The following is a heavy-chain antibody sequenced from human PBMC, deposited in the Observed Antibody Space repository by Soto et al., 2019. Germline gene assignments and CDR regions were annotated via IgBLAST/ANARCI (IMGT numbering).Heavy chain of an antibody. J-gene: IGHJ4*02. V-gene: IGHV3-23*01. Sequence: GGSLRLSCAASGFTFSSYAMSWVRQAPGKGLEWVSVISGSDDSTYYADSVKGRFTTSRDNSKNTLYLQMNSLRAEDTAVYYCAKRSSSSTFDYWGQGTPVTVSS. CDR2: ISGSDDST. D-gene: IGHD6-6*01. CDR1: GFTFSSYA. CDR3: AKRSSSSTFDY.